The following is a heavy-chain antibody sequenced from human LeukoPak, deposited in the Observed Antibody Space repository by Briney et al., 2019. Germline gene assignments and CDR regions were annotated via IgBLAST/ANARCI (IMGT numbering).Heavy chain of an antibody. D-gene: IGHD1-26*01. J-gene: IGHJ4*02. CDR3: ARLAAISGSDYPDD. V-gene: IGHV4-59*08. CDR1: GVSISSYY. CDR2: IFYSGNT. Sequence: SETLSLTCTVSGVSISSYYWSWIRQPPGKGLEWIGYIFYSGNTIYNPSLKSRVTISVDTSKNHFSLQLRSVTAADTAVYYCARLAAISGSDYPDDWGQGTLVTVSS.